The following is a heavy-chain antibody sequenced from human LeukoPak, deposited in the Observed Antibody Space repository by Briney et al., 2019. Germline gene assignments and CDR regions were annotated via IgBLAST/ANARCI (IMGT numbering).Heavy chain of an antibody. CDR3: ARCARGVMGYYYMDV. CDR2: IWYDGSNK. Sequence: GGSLRLSCAASGFTFSSYGMHWVRQAPGKGLEWVAVIWYDGSNKYYADSEKGRFTISRDNSKNTLYLQMNSLRAEDTAVYYCARCARGVMGYYYMDVWGKGTTVTVSS. J-gene: IGHJ6*03. V-gene: IGHV3-33*01. CDR1: GFTFSSYG. D-gene: IGHD3-10*01.